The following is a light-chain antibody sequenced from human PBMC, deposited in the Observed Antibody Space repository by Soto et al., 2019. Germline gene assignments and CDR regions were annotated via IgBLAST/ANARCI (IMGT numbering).Light chain of an antibody. CDR1: QSVTNNF. J-gene: IGKJ3*01. Sequence: IVLTQSPGTLSLSPGERATLSCGASQSVTNNFLAWYQQKPGQAPRLLIYGASSRATGVPDRFSGRGSGTDFTLTISRLEPGDFAVYYCQQYGNPLFTFGPGTKVDIK. CDR2: GAS. CDR3: QQYGNPLFT. V-gene: IGKV3-20*01.